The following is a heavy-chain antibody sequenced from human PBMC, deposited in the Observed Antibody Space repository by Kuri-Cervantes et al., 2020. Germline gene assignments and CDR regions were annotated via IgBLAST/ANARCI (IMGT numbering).Heavy chain of an antibody. CDR1: GYTFTGYY. D-gene: IGHD6-13*01. CDR3: ARDLQQLIHYYYGMDV. V-gene: IGHV1-2*02. J-gene: IGHJ6*02. Sequence: ASVKVSCKASGYTFTGYYMHWVRQAPGQGLEWMGWINPNSGGTNYAQKFQGRVTITADKSTSTAYMELSSLRSEDTAVYYCARDLQQLIHYYYGMDVWGQGTTVTVSS. CDR2: INPNSGGT.